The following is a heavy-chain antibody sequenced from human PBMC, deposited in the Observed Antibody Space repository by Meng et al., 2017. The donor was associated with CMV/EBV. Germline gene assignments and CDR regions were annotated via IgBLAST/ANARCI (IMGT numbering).Heavy chain of an antibody. CDR2: ISSSSSYI. Sequence: GGSLRLSCAASGFTFSSYSMNWVRQAPGKGLEWVSSISSSSSYIYYADSVKGRFTISRDNAKNSLYLQMNSLRAEDTAVYYCARYLSIAAQFPREGIDVWGQGTTVTVSS. D-gene: IGHD6-13*01. CDR1: GFTFSSYS. V-gene: IGHV3-21*01. CDR3: ARYLSIAAQFPREGIDV. J-gene: IGHJ6*02.